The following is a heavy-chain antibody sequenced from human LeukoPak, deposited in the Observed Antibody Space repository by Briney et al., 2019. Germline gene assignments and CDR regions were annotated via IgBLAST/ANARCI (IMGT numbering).Heavy chain of an antibody. Sequence: ASVKVSCKASGYIFASYGISWVRQAPGQGLEWLGWISAYNGDTKYAQHLQGRVTLTTDTSTGTAYMVLRSLTADDTALYYCARDTALTITPGGPDYWGRGTLITVSS. D-gene: IGHD2-8*02. CDR2: ISAYNGDT. CDR3: ARDTALTITPGGPDY. V-gene: IGHV1-18*01. CDR1: GYIFASYG. J-gene: IGHJ4*02.